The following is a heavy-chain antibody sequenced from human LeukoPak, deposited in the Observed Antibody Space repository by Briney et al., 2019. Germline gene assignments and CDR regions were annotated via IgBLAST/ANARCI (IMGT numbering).Heavy chain of an antibody. CDR2: IYHSGST. J-gene: IGHJ2*01. CDR3: ARLTGSWYFDL. V-gene: IGHV4-38-2*01. Sequence: PSETLSLTCAVSDYSIRSGYFWGWIRPPPGKGPEWVGNIYHSGSTYYSPSLKSRVTISVDTSKNQFPLKLNSVTAADTAVYYCARLTGSWYFDLWGRGTLVTVSS. D-gene: IGHD1-14*01. CDR1: DYSIRSGYF.